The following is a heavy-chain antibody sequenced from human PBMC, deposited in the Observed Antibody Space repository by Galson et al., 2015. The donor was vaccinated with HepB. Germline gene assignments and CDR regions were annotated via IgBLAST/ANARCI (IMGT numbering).Heavy chain of an antibody. CDR2: ITNSGDT. J-gene: IGHJ5*02. CDR3: ARAAGWFDP. Sequence: SLRLSCAASGFTFSDYSMTWIRPAPGKGLEWVSQITNSGDTDYADSVMGRFTISRDNTKKSMYLQMNSLRAEDTAVYFCARAAGWFDPWGQGAQVTVSS. V-gene: IGHV3-11*01. CDR1: GFTFSDYS.